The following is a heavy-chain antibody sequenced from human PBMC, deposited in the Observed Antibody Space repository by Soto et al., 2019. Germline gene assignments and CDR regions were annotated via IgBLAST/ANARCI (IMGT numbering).Heavy chain of an antibody. D-gene: IGHD3-3*01. Sequence: PSETLSLTCAVSGYSISSGYYWGWIRQPPGKGLEWIGSIYHSGSTYYNPSLKSRVTISVDTSKNQFSLKLSSVTAADTAVYYCARYGRPYYDFWSGYYPYYYYYGMDVWGQGTTVTVSS. V-gene: IGHV4-38-2*01. CDR2: IYHSGST. J-gene: IGHJ6*02. CDR3: ARYGRPYYDFWSGYYPYYYYYGMDV. CDR1: GYSISSGYY.